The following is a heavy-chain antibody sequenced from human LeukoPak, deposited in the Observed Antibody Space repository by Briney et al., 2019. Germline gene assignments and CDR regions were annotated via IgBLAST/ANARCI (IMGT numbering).Heavy chain of an antibody. CDR2: ISSSGSST. V-gene: IGHV3-23*01. J-gene: IGHJ4*02. CDR3: ARLSGSGSYSPFDY. Sequence: GGSLRLSCAASEFTFTSYAMSWVRQAPGKGLEWVSSISSSGSSTYYADSVKGRFTISRDFSKNTLYLQMNSLRADDTAVYYCARLSGSGSYSPFDYWGQGTLVTVSS. CDR1: EFTFTSYA. D-gene: IGHD3-10*01.